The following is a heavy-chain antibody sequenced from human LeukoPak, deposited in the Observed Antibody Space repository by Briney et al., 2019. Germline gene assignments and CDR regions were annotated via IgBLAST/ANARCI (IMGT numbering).Heavy chain of an antibody. Sequence: GGSLRLSCEASGFTFTNYGMSWVRQAPGKGLEWVSVISGRGGRTDYADSVKGRFTISRDNAKKSLYLQMDSLKAEDTAVYYCARGILFWQLEYMDVWGKGTTVTISS. CDR3: ARGILFWQLEYMDV. D-gene: IGHD3-3*02. CDR1: GFTFTNYG. J-gene: IGHJ6*03. CDR2: ISGRGGRT. V-gene: IGHV3-23*01.